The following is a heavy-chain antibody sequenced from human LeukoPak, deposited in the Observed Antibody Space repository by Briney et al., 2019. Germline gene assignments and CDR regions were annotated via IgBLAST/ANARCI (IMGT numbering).Heavy chain of an antibody. V-gene: IGHV1-2*02. CDR3: ARGGGMYSVDY. Sequence: ASVKVSCKASGYTFIDYYMHWVRQAPGQGLEWIGWISPNSGGTKYVQKFQGRVTMTRDTSITTVYMELSGLSFDDTAVYYCARGGGMYSVDYWGQGTLVIVSS. D-gene: IGHD2-15*01. CDR1: GYTFIDYY. J-gene: IGHJ4*02. CDR2: ISPNSGGT.